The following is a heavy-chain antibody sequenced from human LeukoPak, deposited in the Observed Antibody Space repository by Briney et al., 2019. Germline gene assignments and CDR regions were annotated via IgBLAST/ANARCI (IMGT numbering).Heavy chain of an antibody. CDR3: AREPWEMYGSGSYYNGDAFDI. V-gene: IGHV4-61*02. CDR1: GGSISSGSYY. J-gene: IGHJ3*02. D-gene: IGHD3-10*01. CDR2: IYTSGST. Sequence: SETLSLTCTVSGGSISSGSYYWSWIRPPAGKGLEWIGRIYTSGSTNYNPSLKSRVTISVDTSKNQFSLKLSSVTAADTAVYYCAREPWEMYGSGSYYNGDAFDIWGQGTMVTVSS.